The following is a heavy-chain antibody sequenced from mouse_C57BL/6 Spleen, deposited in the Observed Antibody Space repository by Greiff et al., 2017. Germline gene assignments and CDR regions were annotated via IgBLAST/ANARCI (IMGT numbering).Heavy chain of an antibody. V-gene: IGHV1-42*01. D-gene: IGHD2-5*01. Sequence: VQLQQSGPELVKPGASVKISCKASGYSFTGYYMNWVKQSPEKSLEWIGEINPSTGGTTYNQKFKAKATLTVDKSSSTAYMQLKSLTSEDSAVYYCARYYSNYDDAMDYWGQGTSVTVSS. CDR3: ARYYSNYDDAMDY. J-gene: IGHJ4*01. CDR1: GYSFTGYY. CDR2: INPSTGGT.